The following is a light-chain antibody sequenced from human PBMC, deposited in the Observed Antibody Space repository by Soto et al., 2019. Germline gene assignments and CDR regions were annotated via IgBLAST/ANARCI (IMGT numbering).Light chain of an antibody. CDR3: HQYATSPFT. CDR2: GTS. V-gene: IGKV3-20*01. J-gene: IGKJ2*01. Sequence: IVLTQSPGTLSLSPGERATLSGTASETSGRAYFAWYQHRPGRTPRLVLSGTSNRAAGIPDRFGGSGSGADFTLTISGVEPEDFAVYYCHQYATSPFTFGQGTKLEIK. CDR1: ETSGRAY.